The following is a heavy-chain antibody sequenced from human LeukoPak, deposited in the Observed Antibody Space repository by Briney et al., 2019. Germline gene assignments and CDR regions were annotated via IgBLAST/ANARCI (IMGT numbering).Heavy chain of an antibody. D-gene: IGHD2-21*01. J-gene: IGHJ5*01. Sequence: GGSLRLSCAASGFTFSSYSMNWVRQAPGKGLEWVSYISSGAGTTYYADSVKGRSTISRDNAKNSLDLQMNSLRDEDTAVYFCAKGSAYYSSWFDSWGQGTLVTVSS. CDR1: GFTFSSYS. CDR2: ISSGAGTT. V-gene: IGHV3-48*02. CDR3: AKGSAYYSSWFDS.